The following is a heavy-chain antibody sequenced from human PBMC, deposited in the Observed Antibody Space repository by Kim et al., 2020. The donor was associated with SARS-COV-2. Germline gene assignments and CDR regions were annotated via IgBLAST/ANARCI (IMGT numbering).Heavy chain of an antibody. CDR2: IIPIFGTA. D-gene: IGHD2-15*01. Sequence: SVKVSCKASGGTFSSYAISWVRQAPGQGLEWMGGIIPIFGTANYAQKFQGRVTITADESTSTAYMELSSLRSEDTAVYYCARDPHPDCSGGSCYFHTKDHYYGMDVWGQGTTVTVSS. CDR3: ARDPHPDCSGGSCYFHTKDHYYGMDV. V-gene: IGHV1-69*13. J-gene: IGHJ6*02. CDR1: GGTFSSYA.